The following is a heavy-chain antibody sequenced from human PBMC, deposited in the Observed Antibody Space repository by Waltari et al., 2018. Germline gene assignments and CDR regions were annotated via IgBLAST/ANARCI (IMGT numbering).Heavy chain of an antibody. Sequence: QVQLAQSGAAVTKPGASVKVPCKASGYTFTGSYMQWVPTAPGQGLEWMGRSNPNSGGTSYAQKFQGRVTMTRNTSISTAYMELSRLRADDTAVYYCAMRYCSGGSCQGFDYWGQGTLVTVSS. CDR3: AMRYCSGGSCQGFDY. CDR2: SNPNSGGT. V-gene: IGHV1-2*06. D-gene: IGHD2-15*01. J-gene: IGHJ4*02. CDR1: GYTFTGSY.